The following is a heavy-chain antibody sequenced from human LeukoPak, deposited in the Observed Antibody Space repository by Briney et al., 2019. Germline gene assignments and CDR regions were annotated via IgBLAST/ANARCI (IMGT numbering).Heavy chain of an antibody. CDR3: ARGLHFDY. V-gene: IGHV3-33*01. J-gene: IGHJ4*02. Sequence: GGSLRLSCAASGFTFSSYGMHWVRQAPGKGLEWVGVIWYDGSNKYYADSVRGRFTISRDNSKNTLYLQMNSLRAEDTAVYYCARGLHFDYWGQGTLVTVSS. D-gene: IGHD2-15*01. CDR2: IWYDGSNK. CDR1: GFTFSSYG.